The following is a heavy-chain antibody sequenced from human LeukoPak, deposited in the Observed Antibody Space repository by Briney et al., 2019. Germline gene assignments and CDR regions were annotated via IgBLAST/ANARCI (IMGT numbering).Heavy chain of an antibody. CDR3: ARDLGTSGWYTFDF. Sequence: SQTLSLTCAISGDSVSSKNSAWNWIRQSPSRGLEWLGRTYYRSKWYDEYADSVKGRVTISPDTSKIQFSLHVYSVTPEDTAVYYCARDLGTSGWYTFDFWGQGTLVTVSS. J-gene: IGHJ5*01. CDR1: GDSVSSKNSA. V-gene: IGHV6-1*01. D-gene: IGHD6-19*01. CDR2: TYYRSKWYD.